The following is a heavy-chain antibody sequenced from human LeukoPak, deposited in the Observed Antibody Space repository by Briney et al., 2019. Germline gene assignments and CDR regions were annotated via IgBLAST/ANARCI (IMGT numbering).Heavy chain of an antibody. CDR2: IGFSNTNI. D-gene: IGHD1-26*01. J-gene: IGHJ4*02. Sequence: GGSLRLSCAASGFSFSSYSMNWVRQAPGKGLEWVSSIGFSNTNIYYIDSVKGRFTISRDDAKNSLYLQMNSLRAEDTAVYYCARDREGYYFDYWGQGTLVTVSS. CDR1: GFSFSSYS. V-gene: IGHV3-21*01. CDR3: ARDREGYYFDY.